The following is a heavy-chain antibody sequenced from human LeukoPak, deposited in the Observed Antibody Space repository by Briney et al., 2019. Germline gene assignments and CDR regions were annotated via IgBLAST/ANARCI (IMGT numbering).Heavy chain of an antibody. J-gene: IGHJ5*02. V-gene: IGHV4-59*11. CDR1: GGSISTHY. CDR3: ARGTVTTWAWFDP. CDR2: IYYSGST. Sequence: PSETLSLICTVSGGSISTHYWSWIRQPPGKGLEWIGYIYYSGSTNYNPSLKSRVTISVDTSKNQFSLKLSSVTAADTAVYYCARGTVTTWAWFDPWGQGTLVTVSS. D-gene: IGHD4-11*01.